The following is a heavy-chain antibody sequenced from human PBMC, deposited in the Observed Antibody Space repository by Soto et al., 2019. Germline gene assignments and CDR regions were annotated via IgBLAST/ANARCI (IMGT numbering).Heavy chain of an antibody. D-gene: IGHD6-19*01. V-gene: IGHV1-69*01. CDR2: IIPIFGTA. CDR1: GGTFSSYA. CDR3: ARAVAGAGYYYYFDY. Sequence: QVQLVQSGAEVKKPGSSVKVSCKASGGTFSSYAISWVRQAPGQGLEWMGGIIPIFGTANYAQKFQGRVTVTADESTSTAYMELSSLRSEDTAVYYCARAVAGAGYYYYFDYWGQGTLVTVSS. J-gene: IGHJ4*02.